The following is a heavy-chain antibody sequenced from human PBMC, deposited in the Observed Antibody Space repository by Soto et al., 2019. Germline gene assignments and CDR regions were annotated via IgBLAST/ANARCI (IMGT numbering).Heavy chain of an antibody. CDR2: ISATGTTP. CDR1: GFSFSSYA. D-gene: IGHD6-13*01. Sequence: EVQLMESGGGLVQPGGSLRPSCEPSGFSFSSYALNWAPQARGKGLEWVSAISATGTTPYYADSVKGRFTISRDNSKRTLFLQMDSLSPEDTAVYYCPTYSSPFDYWGQGTLVTVSS. CDR3: PTYSSPFDY. V-gene: IGHV3-23*01. J-gene: IGHJ4*02.